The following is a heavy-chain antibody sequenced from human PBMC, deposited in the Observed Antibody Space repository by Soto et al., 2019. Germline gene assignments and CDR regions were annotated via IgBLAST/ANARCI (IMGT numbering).Heavy chain of an antibody. CDR3: AKGGRTDYGDLRDYYYYYMDV. J-gene: IGHJ6*03. Sequence: PSETLSLTCAVYGGSFSGYFWSWIRQPPGKGLEWIGEVNHSGGTNYKSSLKSRVAISVDTSKNQFSLKLSSVTAADTAVYYCAKGGRTDYGDLRDYYYYYMDVWGKGTTVTVSS. V-gene: IGHV4-34*01. CDR2: VNHSGGT. D-gene: IGHD4-17*01. CDR1: GGSFSGYF.